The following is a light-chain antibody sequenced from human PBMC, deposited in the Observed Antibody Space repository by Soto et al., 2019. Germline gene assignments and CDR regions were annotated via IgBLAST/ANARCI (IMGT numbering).Light chain of an antibody. V-gene: IGKV3-15*01. J-gene: IGKJ4*01. CDR1: QGIGNT. Sequence: EIVMTQSPATLSVSPREGATLSCRASQGIGNTLAWYQQKPGQTPRLLIYRTSIRATGVPARFSGSASGTEFTLTITSLQSEDFAVYYCQHYANWPLTFGGGTKIESK. CDR2: RTS. CDR3: QHYANWPLT.